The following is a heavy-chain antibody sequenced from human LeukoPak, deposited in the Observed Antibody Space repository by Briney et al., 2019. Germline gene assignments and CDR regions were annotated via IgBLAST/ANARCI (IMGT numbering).Heavy chain of an antibody. J-gene: IGHJ5*02. CDR1: GDSVSSNSAA. D-gene: IGHD3-3*01. Sequence: SQTLSLTCAISGDSVSSNSAAWNWIRQSPSRGLEWLGRTYYRSKWYNDYAVSVKSRITINPDTSKNQFSLQLNSVTPEDTAVYYCARRKFDTIFGVVTVNLMYNWFDPWGQGTLVTVSS. V-gene: IGHV6-1*01. CDR2: TYYRSKWYN. CDR3: ARRKFDTIFGVVTVNLMYNWFDP.